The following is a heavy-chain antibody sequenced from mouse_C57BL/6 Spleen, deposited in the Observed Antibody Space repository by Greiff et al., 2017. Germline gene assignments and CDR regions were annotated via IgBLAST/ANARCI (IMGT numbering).Heavy chain of an antibody. D-gene: IGHD4-1*01. CDR1: GYAFTNYL. CDR2: INPGSGGT. V-gene: IGHV1-54*01. Sequence: QVQLQQSGAELVRPGTSVKVSCKASGYAFTNYLIEWVKQRPGQGLEWIGVINPGSGGTNYNEKFKGKATLTADKSSSTAYMQLSGLTSEDSAVYFCASHWDEYYAMDYWGQGTSVTVSS. CDR3: ASHWDEYYAMDY. J-gene: IGHJ4*01.